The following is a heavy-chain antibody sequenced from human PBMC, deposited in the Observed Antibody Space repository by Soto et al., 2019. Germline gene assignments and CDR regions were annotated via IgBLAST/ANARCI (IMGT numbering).Heavy chain of an antibody. J-gene: IGHJ3*02. Sequence: PGGSLRLSCAASGFTFSSYSMNWVRQAPGKGLEWVSSISSSSSYIYYADSVKGRFTISRDNAKNSLYLQMNSLRAEDTAVYYCASFTELLNTLDAFDIWGQGTMRTVSS. CDR1: GFTFSSYS. V-gene: IGHV3-21*01. CDR2: ISSSSSYI. D-gene: IGHD1-7*01. CDR3: ASFTELLNTLDAFDI.